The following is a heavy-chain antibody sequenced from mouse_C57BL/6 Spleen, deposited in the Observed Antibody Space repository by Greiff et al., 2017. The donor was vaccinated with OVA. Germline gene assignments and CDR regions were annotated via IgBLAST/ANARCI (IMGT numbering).Heavy chain of an antibody. D-gene: IGHD1-1*01. CDR2: INPNNGGT. Sequence: EVKLQESGPELVKPGASVKMSCKASGYTFTDYNMHWVKQSHGKSLEWIGYINPNNGGTSYNQKFKGKATLTVNKSSSTAYMELRSLTSEDSAVYYCARAITTVDWYFDVWGTGTTVTVSS. CDR1: GYTFTDYN. J-gene: IGHJ1*03. V-gene: IGHV1-22*01. CDR3: ARAITTVDWYFDV.